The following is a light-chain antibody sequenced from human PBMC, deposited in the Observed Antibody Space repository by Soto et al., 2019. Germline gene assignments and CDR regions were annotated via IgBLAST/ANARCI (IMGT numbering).Light chain of an antibody. CDR1: QSISSW. V-gene: IGKV1-5*01. CDR3: QQYNSYSPLT. J-gene: IGKJ1*01. CDR2: DAS. Sequence: DIQMTQSPSTLSASVGDRVTITCRASQSISSWLAWYQQKPGKAPKLLTYDASSLESGVPSRFSGSGSGTEFTLTISSLQPDDFATYYCQQYNSYSPLTFGQGTKVELK.